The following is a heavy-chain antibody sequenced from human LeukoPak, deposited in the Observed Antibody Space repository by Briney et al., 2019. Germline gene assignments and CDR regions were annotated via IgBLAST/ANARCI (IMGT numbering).Heavy chain of an antibody. V-gene: IGHV3-48*03. CDR3: ARVYYYGSGDY. D-gene: IGHD3-10*01. J-gene: IGHJ4*02. CDR2: ISSSGSTI. Sequence: PGGSLRLSCAASGFTFSSYEMNWVRQAPGKGLEWVSYISSSGSTIYYADSVKGRFTISRDNAKNPLYLQMNSLRAEDTAVYYCARVYYYGSGDYWGQGTLVTVSS. CDR1: GFTFSSYE.